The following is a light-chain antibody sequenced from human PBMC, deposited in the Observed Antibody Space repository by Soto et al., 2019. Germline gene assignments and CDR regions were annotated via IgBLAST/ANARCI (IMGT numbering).Light chain of an antibody. Sequence: EIVLTQSPGTLSLSPGERATLSCRASQTISNNYLAWYQQKPGQAPRLLIYGASSRATGIPDRFSGSGSGTDFTLTISRLEPEEFAVYYCQPYDSSRTFGQGTEVEIK. J-gene: IGKJ1*01. V-gene: IGKV3-20*01. CDR2: GAS. CDR1: QTISNNY. CDR3: QPYDSSRT.